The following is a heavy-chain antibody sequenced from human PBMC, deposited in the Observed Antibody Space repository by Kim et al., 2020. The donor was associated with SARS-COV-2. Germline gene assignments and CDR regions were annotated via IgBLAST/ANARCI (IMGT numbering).Heavy chain of an antibody. J-gene: IGHJ6*02. Sequence: GGSLRLSCGASGFTFSSYEVNWVRQAPGKGLEWVSSISSSGGTTYYADSVKGRFTISRDNAKNSLYLQMNSLRAEDTAIYYCARVGASYGITIFGVVPYGMDVWGQGTTVTVSS. CDR2: ISSSGGTT. CDR1: GFTFSSYE. CDR3: ARVGASYGITIFGVVPYGMDV. V-gene: IGHV3-48*03. D-gene: IGHD3-3*01.